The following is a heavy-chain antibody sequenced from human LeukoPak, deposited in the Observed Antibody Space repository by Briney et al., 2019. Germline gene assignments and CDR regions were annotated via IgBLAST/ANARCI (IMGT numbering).Heavy chain of an antibody. J-gene: IGHJ4*02. CDR1: GFTLRNYS. D-gene: IGHD4-11*01. Sequence: PGGSLRLSCAASGFTLRNYSMNWVRQAPGKGLEWVSCITTSSSYIYYADSVKGRFTISRDDAKNSLYLQMNSLRAEDTAIYYCARTGPDYTNYGDFNYWGQGALVTVSS. V-gene: IGHV3-21*01. CDR3: ARTGPDYTNYGDFNY. CDR2: ITTSSSYI.